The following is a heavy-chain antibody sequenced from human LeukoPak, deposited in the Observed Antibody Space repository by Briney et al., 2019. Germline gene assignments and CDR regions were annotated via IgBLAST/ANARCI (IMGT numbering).Heavy chain of an antibody. CDR3: ARQQVDTAMAASR. Sequence: SETLSLTCTVSGGSISSGDYYWSWIRQPPGKGLEWIGYIYYSGSTYYNPSLKSRVTISVDTSKNQFSLKLSSVTAADTAVYYCARQQVDTAMAASRWGQGTLVTVSS. J-gene: IGHJ4*02. V-gene: IGHV4-30-4*01. D-gene: IGHD5-18*01. CDR2: IYYSGST. CDR1: GGSISSGDYY.